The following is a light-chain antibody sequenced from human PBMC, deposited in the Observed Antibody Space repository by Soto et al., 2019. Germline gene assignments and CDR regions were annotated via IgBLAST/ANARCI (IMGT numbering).Light chain of an antibody. CDR2: GAS. V-gene: IGKV3-20*01. J-gene: IGKJ1*01. CDR1: QSVSSSS. CDR3: QQYGSSPET. Sequence: EIVLTQSPGTLSLPLGERGTLSCRASQSVSSSSLAWYQQKPGQPPRLLIYGASSRATGIPDRFSGSGSGTDFTLTISRLEPEDFAVYYCQQYGSSPETFGQGTKVEIK.